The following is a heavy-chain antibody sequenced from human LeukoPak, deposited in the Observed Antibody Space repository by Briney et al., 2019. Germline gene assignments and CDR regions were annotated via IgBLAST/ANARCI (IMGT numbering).Heavy chain of an antibody. Sequence: GGSLRLSCAASGFTFSTYAMSWVRLAPGKGLEWVSGISGSGGSTYYADSVKGRFTSSRDNSNNTLYVRMNSLRVEDTAVYYCAKSGGLSGSGRLAMDVWGQGTTVTVSS. D-gene: IGHD3-10*01. J-gene: IGHJ6*02. CDR2: ISGSGGST. CDR1: GFTFSTYA. CDR3: AKSGGLSGSGRLAMDV. V-gene: IGHV3-23*01.